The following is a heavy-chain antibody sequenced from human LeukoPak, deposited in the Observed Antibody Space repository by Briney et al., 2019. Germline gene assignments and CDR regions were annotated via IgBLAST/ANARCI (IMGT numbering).Heavy chain of an antibody. CDR3: ARDAIDSSGFDFDY. J-gene: IGHJ4*02. D-gene: IGHD3-22*01. Sequence: GESLRLSCAASGFTFSDYYMTWIRQAPGKGLEWISYISTSAGTIYYADSVKGRFTISRDNAKNSLYLQMNSLRAEDTAVYYCARDAIDSSGFDFDYWGQGALVTVSS. V-gene: IGHV3-11*01. CDR1: GFTFSDYY. CDR2: ISTSAGTI.